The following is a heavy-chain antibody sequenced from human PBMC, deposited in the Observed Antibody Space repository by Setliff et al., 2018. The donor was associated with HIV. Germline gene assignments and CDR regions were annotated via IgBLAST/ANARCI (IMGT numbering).Heavy chain of an antibody. CDR3: AKELQWSRDSGREEDY. V-gene: IGHV3-23*01. CDR2: ILSTGERT. J-gene: IGHJ4*02. CDR1: GFTFSNYA. Sequence: PGGSLRLSCAASGFTFSNYAMSWVRQAPGEGLEWVSAILSTGERTFYADSVKGRFTISRDNSKNTVYLQMNSLRAEDTAEYYCAKELQWSRDSGREEDYWGQGTLVTVSS. D-gene: IGHD1-26*01.